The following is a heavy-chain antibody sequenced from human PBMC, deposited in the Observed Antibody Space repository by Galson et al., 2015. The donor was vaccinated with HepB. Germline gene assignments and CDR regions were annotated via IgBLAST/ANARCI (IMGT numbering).Heavy chain of an antibody. D-gene: IGHD6-19*01. CDR1: GDSFTTPNFY. CDR3: ARHHHNGWHDY. V-gene: IGHV4-39*01. Sequence: LSLTCSVSGDSFTTPNFYWDWVRQSPGKGLEWIGSISETGNTYYHPSLKSRVTISVDTSKNQFSLKLRSVTASDATIYYCARHHHNGWHDYWGQGTLVTVSS. CDR2: ISETGNT. J-gene: IGHJ4*02.